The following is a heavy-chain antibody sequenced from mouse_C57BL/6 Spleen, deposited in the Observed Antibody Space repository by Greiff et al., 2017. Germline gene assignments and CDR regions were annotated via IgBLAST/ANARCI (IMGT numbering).Heavy chain of an antibody. CDR1: GFTFSDYG. D-gene: IGHD1-1*01. J-gene: IGHJ3*01. Sequence: EVKLMESGGGLVKPGGSLKLSCAASGFTFSDYGMHWVRQAPEKGLEWVAYISSGSSTIYYADTVKGRFTISRDNAKNTLFLQMTSLRSEDTAMYYCARMKGLLWFAYWGQGTLVTVSA. CDR3: ARMKGLLWFAY. CDR2: ISSGSSTI. V-gene: IGHV5-17*01.